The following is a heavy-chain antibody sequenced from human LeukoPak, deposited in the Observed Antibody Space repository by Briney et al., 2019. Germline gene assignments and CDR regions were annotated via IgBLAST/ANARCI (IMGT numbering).Heavy chain of an antibody. CDR3: ARDYTATGAMDV. D-gene: IGHD2-21*02. V-gene: IGHV3-7*01. J-gene: IGHJ6*02. CDR2: IKQDGTVQ. Sequence: GGSLRLSCAASGFALSAYWMNWVRQAPGKGLQWLANIKQDGTVQHYVDSVKGRFTISRDNTKNSLFLQMNSLRAEDTALYYCARDYTATGAMDVWGQGTTVTVS. CDR1: GFALSAYW.